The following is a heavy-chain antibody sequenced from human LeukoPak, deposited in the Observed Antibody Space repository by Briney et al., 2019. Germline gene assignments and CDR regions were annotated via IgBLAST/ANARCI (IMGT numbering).Heavy chain of an antibody. CDR1: GFTFSSYA. CDR2: ISGSGGST. D-gene: IGHD2-2*01. Sequence: GGSLRLSCAASGFTFSSYAMSWVRQAPGKGLEWVSAISGSGGSTYYADSVKGRFTISRDNSENTLYLQMNSLRAEDTAVYYCAKQLYQLLNNWFDPWGQGTLVTVSS. V-gene: IGHV3-23*01. J-gene: IGHJ5*02. CDR3: AKQLYQLLNNWFDP.